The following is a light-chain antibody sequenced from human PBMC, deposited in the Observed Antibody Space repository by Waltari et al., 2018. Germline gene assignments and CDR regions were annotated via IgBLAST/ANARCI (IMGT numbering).Light chain of an antibody. V-gene: IGKV1-NL1*01. Sequence: DIQMTQSPSSLSASVRDRVTITCRASQDIRDSLAWYQHKPGTAPKLLLYGASRLESGVPSRFSGSAYGTEYTLTIGNLQPEDFATYFCQQYYSTLMYTFGQGTKLEI. CDR3: QQYYSTLMYT. J-gene: IGKJ2*01. CDR2: GAS. CDR1: QDIRDS.